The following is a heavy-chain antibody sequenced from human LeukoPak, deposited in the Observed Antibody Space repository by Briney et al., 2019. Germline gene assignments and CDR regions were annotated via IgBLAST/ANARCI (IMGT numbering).Heavy chain of an antibody. D-gene: IGHD3-3*01. V-gene: IGHV4-59*01. CDR3: ARDDFWSGYRYFDY. CDR1: GGSISSYY. CDR2: IYYSGST. Sequence: PSETLSLTCTVSGGSISSYYWSWIRQPPGKGLEWIGYIYYSGSTNYNPSLKSRVTISVDTSKNQFSLKLSSVTAADTAVYYCARDDFWSGYRYFDYWGQGTLVTVSS. J-gene: IGHJ4*02.